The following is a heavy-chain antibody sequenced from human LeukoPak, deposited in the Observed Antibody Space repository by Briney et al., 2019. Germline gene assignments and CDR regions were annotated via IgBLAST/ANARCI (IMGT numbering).Heavy chain of an antibody. CDR3: TRAPYGYKFEY. Sequence: SETLSLTCTFSVGSISGYYWTWIRRPPGKGLEWIGYIYHDGSTYYNPSLRSRVTISVDRSKNQFSLKLSAVTAADTAVYYCTRAPYGYKFEYWGQGSLVTVSS. D-gene: IGHD5-24*01. CDR1: VGSISGYY. V-gene: IGHV4-59*01. J-gene: IGHJ4*02. CDR2: IYHDGST.